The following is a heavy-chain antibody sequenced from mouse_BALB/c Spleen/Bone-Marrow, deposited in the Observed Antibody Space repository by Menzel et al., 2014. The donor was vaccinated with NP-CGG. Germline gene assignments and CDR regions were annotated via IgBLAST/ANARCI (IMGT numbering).Heavy chain of an antibody. CDR1: GYTFSSYW. V-gene: IGHV1-9*01. J-gene: IGHJ2*01. Sequence: VQLQQSGAERMKPGASVKISCKASGYTFSSYWIEWIMQRPGHGLEWIGEILPGSNSANYNEKFKGKATFAADTSSNTAYMRLSSLTSEDSAVYYCARGYYGSSPYFDYWGQGTTLTVSS. CDR2: ILPGSNSA. D-gene: IGHD1-1*01. CDR3: ARGYYGSSPYFDY.